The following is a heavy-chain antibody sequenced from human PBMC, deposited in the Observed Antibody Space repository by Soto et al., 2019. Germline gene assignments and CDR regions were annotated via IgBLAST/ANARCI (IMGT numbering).Heavy chain of an antibody. V-gene: IGHV3-74*01. J-gene: IGHJ6*02. D-gene: IGHD2-21*01. Sequence: GGSLRLSCAASGFNFYTYWMNWVRQAPGKGLVWLSGIKSDGTIRSYADSVKGRFTISRDNDRKTLSLQRDGLRAEETAGNYCARLSGDHAAVDSCGMDAWGQGTAVTVPS. CDR1: GFNFYTYW. CDR2: IKSDGTIR. CDR3: ARLSGDHAAVDSCGMDA.